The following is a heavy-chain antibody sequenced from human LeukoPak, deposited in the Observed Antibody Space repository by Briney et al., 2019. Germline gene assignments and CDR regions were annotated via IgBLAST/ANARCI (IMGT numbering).Heavy chain of an antibody. CDR3: ARGPVTIFGVVIIPDAFDI. CDR2: MNPNSGNT. D-gene: IGHD3-3*01. Sequence: ASVKVSCKASGYTFTSYEINWVRQATGQGLEWMGWMNPNSGNTGYAQKFQGRVTITRNTSISTAYMELSSLRSEDTAVYYCARGPVTIFGVVIIPDAFDIWGQGTMVTVSS. V-gene: IGHV1-8*03. J-gene: IGHJ3*02. CDR1: GYTFTSYE.